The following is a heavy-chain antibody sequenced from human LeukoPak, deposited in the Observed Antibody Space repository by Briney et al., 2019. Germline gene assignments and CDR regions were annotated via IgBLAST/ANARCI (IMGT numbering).Heavy chain of an antibody. J-gene: IGHJ4*02. D-gene: IGHD6-19*01. CDR3: ARENGYSSGWYVTDY. V-gene: IGHV4-39*07. CDR1: GGSISSGDYY. Sequence: SETLSLTCTVSGGSISSGDYYWGWIRQPPGKGLEWIGSIYYSGSTYYNPSLKSRVTISVDTSKNQFSLKLSSVTAADTAVYYCARENGYSSGWYVTDYWGQGTLVTVSS. CDR2: IYYSGST.